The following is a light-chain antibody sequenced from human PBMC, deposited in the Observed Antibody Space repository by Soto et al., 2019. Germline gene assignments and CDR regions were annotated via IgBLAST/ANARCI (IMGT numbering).Light chain of an antibody. Sequence: QSVLTQPASVSGSPGQSITIYCTGTNSDIGGYNYVSWYQQYPGKAPKVIIYEVTNRPTGVSNRFSGSKSGKAASLTISGLQAEDEADYYCSSYRGVGTIVFGTGTKVTVL. CDR1: NSDIGGYNY. CDR2: EVT. J-gene: IGLJ1*01. V-gene: IGLV2-14*01. CDR3: SSYRGVGTIV.